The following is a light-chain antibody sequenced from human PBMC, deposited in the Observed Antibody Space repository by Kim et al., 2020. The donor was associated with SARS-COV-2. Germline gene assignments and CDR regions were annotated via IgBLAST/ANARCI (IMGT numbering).Light chain of an antibody. CDR2: DAS. J-gene: IGKJ4*01. V-gene: IGKV3-11*01. CDR1: QSISAY. Sequence: EIVLTQSPATLSLSPGEGATLYCRASQSISAYLGWYQHKPGQSPRLLIYDASNRATGIPARFSGSGSGTDFTLTISSLEPEDSAVYYCQQRSDWPLTFGGGTKVDIK. CDR3: QQRSDWPLT.